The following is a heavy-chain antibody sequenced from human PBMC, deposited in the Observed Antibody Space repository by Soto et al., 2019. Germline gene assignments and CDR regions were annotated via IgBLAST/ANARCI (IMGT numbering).Heavy chain of an antibody. CDR2: IIPLFGTP. CDR1: GGIFSTYA. Sequence: QVQLVQSVAEVKKPGSSVKVSCKASGGIFSTYAISWLRQAPGQGLEWMGGIIPLFGTPNYAQRFQGRVTITADESTSTAYMDLSRLRSEDTAVYYCARDRDDYGSGNYYNRIDFWGQGTLVTVSS. CDR3: ARDRDDYGSGNYYNRIDF. D-gene: IGHD3-10*01. V-gene: IGHV1-69*01. J-gene: IGHJ4*02.